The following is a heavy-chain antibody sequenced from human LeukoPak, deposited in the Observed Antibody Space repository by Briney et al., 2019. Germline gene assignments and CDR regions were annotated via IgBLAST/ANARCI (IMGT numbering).Heavy chain of an antibody. CDR2: ISGSGGST. Sequence: GGSLRLSCAASGFTFSSYAMNWVRQAPGKGLEWVSAISGSGGSTYYADSVKGRFTISRDNSKNTLYLQMNSLRAEDTAVYYCATTRYYYDSSGYSNFDYWGEGTLVTVSS. D-gene: IGHD3-22*01. CDR3: ATTRYYYDSSGYSNFDY. J-gene: IGHJ4*02. CDR1: GFTFSSYA. V-gene: IGHV3-23*01.